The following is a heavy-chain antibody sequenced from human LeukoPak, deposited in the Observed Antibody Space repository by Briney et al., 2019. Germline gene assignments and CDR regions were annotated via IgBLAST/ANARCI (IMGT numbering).Heavy chain of an antibody. CDR3: ARETYSGSGSYDGVVDY. CDR2: IIPIFGTA. V-gene: IGHV1-69*05. CDR1: GGTFSSYA. Sequence: SVKVSCKASGGTFSSYAISWVRQAPGQGLEWMGRIIPIFGTANYAQKFQGRVTITTDASTSTAYMELSSLRSEDTAVYYCARETYSGSGSYDGVVDYWGQGTLVTVSS. J-gene: IGHJ4*02. D-gene: IGHD1-26*01.